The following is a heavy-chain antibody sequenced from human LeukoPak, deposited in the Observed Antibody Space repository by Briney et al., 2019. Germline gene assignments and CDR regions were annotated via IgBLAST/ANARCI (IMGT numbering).Heavy chain of an antibody. J-gene: IGHJ4*02. V-gene: IGHV4-39*07. Sequence: SETLSLTCAVSGGSISSSSYYWGWIRQPPGKGLEWIGSIYYSGSTYYNPSLKSRVTISVDTSKNQFSLKLSSVTAADTAVYYCARGRYYFDYWGQGTLVTVSS. CDR3: ARGRYYFDY. CDR1: GGSISSSSYY. CDR2: IYYSGST.